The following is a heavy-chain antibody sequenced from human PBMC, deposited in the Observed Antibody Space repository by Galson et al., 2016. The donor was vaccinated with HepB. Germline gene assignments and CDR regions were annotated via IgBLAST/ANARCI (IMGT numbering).Heavy chain of an antibody. Sequence: SVKVSCKASGYSFSSYYMHWVRQAPGQGLEWMGTINPSGGSTTYAQNFQGGFTMTRDTSTSTVYLEVSSLRSEDTAVYFCARGGGQLRSPLDYYYDVDVWGQGTTVTVSS. D-gene: IGHD4-17*01. CDR2: INPSGGST. CDR3: ARGGGQLRSPLDYYYDVDV. CDR1: GYSFSSYY. J-gene: IGHJ6*02. V-gene: IGHV1-46*01.